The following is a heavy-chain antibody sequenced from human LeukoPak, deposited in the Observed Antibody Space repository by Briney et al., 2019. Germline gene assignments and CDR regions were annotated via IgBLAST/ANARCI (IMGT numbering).Heavy chain of an antibody. Sequence: SLTVSLTCAISGDRVHSNSDAWNWIRQSPSRGLEWLGRTYYRSKWYNDYAVSVKSRITINPDTSQNQFCLQLKAVTPEDKAVYYCARGGSSGPSYYYYGMYVWGQGTTVTVAS. CDR1: GDRVHSNSDA. CDR2: TYYRSKWYN. J-gene: IGHJ6*02. V-gene: IGHV6-1*01. D-gene: IGHD6-19*01. CDR3: ARGGSSGPSYYYYGMYV.